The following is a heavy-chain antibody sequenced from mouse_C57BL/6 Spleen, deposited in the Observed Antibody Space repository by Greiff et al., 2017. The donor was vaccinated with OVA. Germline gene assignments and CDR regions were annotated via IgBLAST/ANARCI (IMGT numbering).Heavy chain of an antibody. CDR3: ARYYYGSSDWYFDV. CDR1: GFTFTDYY. D-gene: IGHD1-1*01. V-gene: IGHV7-3*01. Sequence: EVQLVESGGGLVQPGGSLSLSCAASGFTFTDYYMSWVRQPPGKALEWLGFIRNKANGYTTEYSASVKGRFTISRDNSQSILYLQMKSLRAEDSATYYCARYYYGSSDWYFDVWGTGTTVTVSS. J-gene: IGHJ1*03. CDR2: IRNKANGYTT.